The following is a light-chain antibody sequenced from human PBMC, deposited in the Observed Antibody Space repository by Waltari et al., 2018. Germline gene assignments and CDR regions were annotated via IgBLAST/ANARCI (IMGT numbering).Light chain of an antibody. CDR1: QSIMYSSNNQNF. CDR3: QQYFVTPFT. CDR2: WAS. J-gene: IGKJ3*01. Sequence: DIVMTQSPDSLAVSLGERATINCKSSQSIMYSSNNQNFLAWYQKKPGHPPMLRIYWASTRQTGVSDRVTGSWSGTDVTLTSSSLQADDVAVYYCQQYFVTPFTFGPETRVEIK. V-gene: IGKV4-1*01.